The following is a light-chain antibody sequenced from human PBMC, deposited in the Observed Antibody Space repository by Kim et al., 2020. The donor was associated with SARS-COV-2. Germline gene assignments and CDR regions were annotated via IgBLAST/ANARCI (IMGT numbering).Light chain of an antibody. J-gene: IGKJ1*01. CDR2: GAT. CDR1: RSISDD. V-gene: IGKV3D-15*01. Sequence: ERRAPASCGTSRSISDDLSYYQQKRGEAPRLLIDGATTRAAGIPARFGGGGSREEFTLTISSLQSDDVAVYCCQQYNNWPPWTFGEGTKVDIK. CDR3: QQYNNWPPWT.